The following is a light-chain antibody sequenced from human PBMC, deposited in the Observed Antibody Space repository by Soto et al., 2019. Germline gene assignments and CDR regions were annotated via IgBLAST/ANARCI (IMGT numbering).Light chain of an antibody. Sequence: DIQMTQSPSTLCASVGDRVTITCLASQSISSWLAWYQQKPGKAPKLLIYDASSLESGVPSRFSGSGSGTEFTLTISSLQPDDFATYYCQQYNSYPWTFGQGTKVDIK. CDR2: DAS. J-gene: IGKJ1*01. V-gene: IGKV1-5*01. CDR3: QQYNSYPWT. CDR1: QSISSW.